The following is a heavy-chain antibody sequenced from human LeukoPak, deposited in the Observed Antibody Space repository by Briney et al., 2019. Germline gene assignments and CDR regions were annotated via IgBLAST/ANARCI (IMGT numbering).Heavy chain of an antibody. CDR3: ARDPGDNPFDY. Sequence: ASVKVSCKASGYTFTSYYMHWVRQAPGQGLEWMGIINPSGGSTSYAQKFQGRVTMTRDTSTSTVYMELSSLRSEDTAVYYYARDPGDNPFDYWGQGTLVTVSS. J-gene: IGHJ4*02. CDR2: INPSGGST. CDR1: GYTFTSYY. V-gene: IGHV1-46*01. D-gene: IGHD5-24*01.